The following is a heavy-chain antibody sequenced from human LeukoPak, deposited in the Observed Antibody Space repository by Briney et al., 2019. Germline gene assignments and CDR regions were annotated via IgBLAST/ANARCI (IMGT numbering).Heavy chain of an antibody. Sequence: GGSLRLSCAASGFTFSSYSMNWVRQAPGKGLEWVSSISSSSSYIYYADSVKGRFTVSRDSAKNSLYLQMNSLRAEDTAVYYCARSREGATFAFDIWGQGTMVTVSS. J-gene: IGHJ3*02. V-gene: IGHV3-21*01. D-gene: IGHD1-26*01. CDR2: ISSSSSYI. CDR1: GFTFSSYS. CDR3: ARSREGATFAFDI.